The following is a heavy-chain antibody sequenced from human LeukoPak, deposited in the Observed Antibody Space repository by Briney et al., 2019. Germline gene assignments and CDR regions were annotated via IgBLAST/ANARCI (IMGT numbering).Heavy chain of an antibody. D-gene: IGHD5-12*01. V-gene: IGHV1-18*01. CDR3: ARDRTSYSGYDTPFDY. CDR2: ISADSGNT. Sequence: ASVKVSCKASGYTFTNYGIAWVRQAPGQGLEWMGWISADSGNTNYAQKLQGRVTMTTDTSTSTAYMELGSLRSDDTAVYYCARDRTSYSGYDTPFDYWGQGTLVTVSS. J-gene: IGHJ4*02. CDR1: GYTFTNYG.